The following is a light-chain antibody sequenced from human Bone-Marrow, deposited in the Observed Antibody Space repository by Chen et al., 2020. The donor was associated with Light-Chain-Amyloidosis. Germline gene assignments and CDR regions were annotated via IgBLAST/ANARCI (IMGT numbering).Light chain of an antibody. J-gene: IGLJ2*01. V-gene: IGLV3-25*03. Sequence: SYELTQPPSGSVSPGQTARITCSGDDLPTKYAYWYQQKPGQAPVLVIHRDTERPSGISERFSGSSSGTTATLTISGVQAEAEADYHCQSADSSGTYSVIFGGATKLTVL. CDR1: DLPTKY. CDR2: RDT. CDR3: QSADSSGTYSVI.